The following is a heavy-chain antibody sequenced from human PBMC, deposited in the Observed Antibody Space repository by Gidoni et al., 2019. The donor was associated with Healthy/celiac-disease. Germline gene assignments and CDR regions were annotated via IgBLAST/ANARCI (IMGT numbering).Heavy chain of an antibody. CDR3: ARREDWDYFEY. J-gene: IGHJ4*02. D-gene: IGHD1-26*01. CDR2: IWYDGINI. V-gene: IGHV3-33*01. CDR1: GFTFRRYG. Sequence: QVQLVESGGGVVQPGRSLRLPCAASGFTFRRYGMPWVRQAAGKGLEWVAVIWYDGINIYYADSVKCRFTISRDNSKNTLYLQMNSLRAEDTAVYYWARREDWDYFEYWGQGTLVTVSS.